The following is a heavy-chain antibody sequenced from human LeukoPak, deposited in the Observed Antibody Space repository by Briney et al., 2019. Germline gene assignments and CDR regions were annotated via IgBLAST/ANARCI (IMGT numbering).Heavy chain of an antibody. J-gene: IGHJ6*02. CDR1: GGSISSGGYY. V-gene: IGHV4-31*03. D-gene: IGHD1-1*01. CDR2: IYYSGST. Sequence: PSGTLSLTCTVSGGSISSGGYYWSWIRQHPGKGLEWIGYIYYSGSTYYNPSLKSRVTISVDTSKNQFSLKLSSVTAADTAVYYCARNPALRYNFRQDYYYYYGMDVWGQGTTVTVSS. CDR3: ARNPALRYNFRQDYYYYYGMDV.